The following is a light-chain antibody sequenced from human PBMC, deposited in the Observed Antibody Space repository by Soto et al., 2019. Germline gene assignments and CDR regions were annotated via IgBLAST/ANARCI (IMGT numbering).Light chain of an antibody. CDR3: QQYKSPPWT. CDR1: ESITNW. V-gene: IGKV1-5*03. Sequence: DIQMTQSPPTQSASVGDRVTISCRASESITNWLAWYQHKPGKALKLLIYKASSLESGVPSRFSGSGSGTEFTLTISSLQPDDFATYYCQQYKSPPWTFGQGTKV. J-gene: IGKJ1*01. CDR2: KAS.